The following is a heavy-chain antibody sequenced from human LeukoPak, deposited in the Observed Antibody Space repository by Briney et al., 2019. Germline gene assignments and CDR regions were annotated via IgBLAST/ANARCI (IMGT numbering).Heavy chain of an antibody. CDR2: IKQDGSEK. V-gene: IGHV3-7*01. J-gene: IGHJ6*03. CDR1: GFTSSSYW. D-gene: IGHD3-10*01. Sequence: PGGSLRLSCAASGFTSSSYWMSWVRQAPGKGLEWVANIKQDGSEKYYVDSVKGRFTISRDNAKNSLYLQMNSLRAEDTAVYYCARAPAGYYYYMDVWGKGTTVTVSS. CDR3: ARAPAGYYYYMDV.